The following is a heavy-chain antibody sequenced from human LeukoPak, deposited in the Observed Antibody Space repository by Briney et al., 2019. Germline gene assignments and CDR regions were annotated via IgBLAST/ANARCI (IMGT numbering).Heavy chain of an antibody. Sequence: ASVKVSCKASGYTFNYFAMHWVRQAPGQSLEWMGRINVDNGDTLYSQKFQGRVTITSDTSAGTVYLELNSLRSEDTAIYYCARDGSGSQGVNWFDPWGQGTLVTVSS. D-gene: IGHD3-10*01. CDR3: ARDGSGSQGVNWFDP. J-gene: IGHJ5*02. CDR2: INVDNGDT. V-gene: IGHV1-3*01. CDR1: GYTFNYFA.